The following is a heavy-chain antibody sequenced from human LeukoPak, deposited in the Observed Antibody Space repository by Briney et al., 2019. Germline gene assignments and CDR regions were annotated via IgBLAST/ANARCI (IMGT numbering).Heavy chain of an antibody. J-gene: IGHJ4*02. Sequence: GGSLRLSCAASGFTFSSYGMSWVRQAPGKGLEWVSAISGSGGSTYYADSVKGRFTISRDNSKNTLYLQMNSLRAEDTAVYYCAKDSGHSSGAYWGQGTLVTVSS. CDR1: GFTFSSYG. CDR2: ISGSGGST. CDR3: AKDSGHSSGAY. D-gene: IGHD3-22*01. V-gene: IGHV3-23*01.